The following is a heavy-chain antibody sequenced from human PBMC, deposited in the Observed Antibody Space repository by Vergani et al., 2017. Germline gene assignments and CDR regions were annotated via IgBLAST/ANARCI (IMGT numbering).Heavy chain of an antibody. CDR2: SKPKTEGGTT. V-gene: IGHV3-49*04. CDR3: SDTNYANSWDF. CDR1: GFTLGDYA. J-gene: IGHJ4*02. Sequence: EVHLVESGGGLVQPGRSLRLSCSGSGFTLGDYAMTWVRQSPGKGLEYIGLSKPKTEGGTTHYNAAMKGRVTISRDDSKSVLFLEMTNLAPEDTAVYYCSDTNYANSWDFWGQGSLVTVSS. D-gene: IGHD2-8*01.